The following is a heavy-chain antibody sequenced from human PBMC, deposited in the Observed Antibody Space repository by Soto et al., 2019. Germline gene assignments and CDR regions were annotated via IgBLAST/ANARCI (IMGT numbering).Heavy chain of an antibody. V-gene: IGHV3-23*01. CDR1: GFTFSTYA. CDR3: TKRGTYYFDY. Sequence: PGGSLRLSCAASGFTFSTYAMSWVRQAPGKGLEWVSSINSGGGGTFYSDSVKGRFTISRDNSKNTLYLQINSLIAEDTAVYYCTKRGTYYFDYWGQGALVTVSS. D-gene: IGHD2-15*01. CDR2: INSGGGGT. J-gene: IGHJ4*02.